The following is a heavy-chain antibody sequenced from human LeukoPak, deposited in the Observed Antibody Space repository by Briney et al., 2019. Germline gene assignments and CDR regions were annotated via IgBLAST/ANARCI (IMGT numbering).Heavy chain of an antibody. Sequence: GGSLRLSCAASGFTFSGYWMHWVRQAPGKGLVWVSRIKSDGSSTTYADSVKGRFAISRDNAKNTLYLEMNSLRAEDTAVYYCARTFAAAHIDYWGQGTLVTVSS. CDR1: GFTFSGYW. V-gene: IGHV3-74*01. CDR2: IKSDGSST. D-gene: IGHD2-15*01. J-gene: IGHJ4*02. CDR3: ARTFAAAHIDY.